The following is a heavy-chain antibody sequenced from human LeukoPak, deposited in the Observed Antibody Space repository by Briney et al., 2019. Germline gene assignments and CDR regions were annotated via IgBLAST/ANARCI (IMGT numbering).Heavy chain of an antibody. V-gene: IGHV3-74*01. CDR3: ARGRDDYGDYWDLDY. Sequence: HAGGSLRLSCAASGFTFSSYWMHWVRQAPGKGLVWVSRINTDGSSTSYADSVKGRFTISRDNAKNTLYLQMNSLRAEDTAVYYCARGRDDYGDYWDLDYWGQGTLVTVSS. D-gene: IGHD4-17*01. CDR1: GFTFSSYW. J-gene: IGHJ4*02. CDR2: INTDGSST.